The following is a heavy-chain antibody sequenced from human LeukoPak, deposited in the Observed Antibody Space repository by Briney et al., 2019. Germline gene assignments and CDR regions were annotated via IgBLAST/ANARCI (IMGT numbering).Heavy chain of an antibody. V-gene: IGHV3-23*01. Sequence: GGSLRLSCAASGFSFSSYAMNWVRQAPGKGLEWVSAISYSGDETYYADSVKGRFTISRDNSKNTLYVQMNSLRAEDTAVYYCAKFQLLHGFDYWGQGTLVTVS. J-gene: IGHJ4*02. CDR3: AKFQLLHGFDY. CDR2: ISYSGDET. CDR1: GFSFSSYA. D-gene: IGHD2-2*01.